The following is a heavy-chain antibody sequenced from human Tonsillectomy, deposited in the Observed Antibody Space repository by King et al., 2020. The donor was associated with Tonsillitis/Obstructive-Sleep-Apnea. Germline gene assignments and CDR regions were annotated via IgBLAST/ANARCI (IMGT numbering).Heavy chain of an antibody. CDR2: INHGGST. CDR1: GGSFRGYY. V-gene: IGHV4-34*01. CDR3: ARELVVPSARGDGFDI. Sequence: VQLQQWGAGLLKPSETLSLTCAVYGGSFRGYYWSWIRQPPGKGLEWSGDINHGGSTNYNPSLKSRATISLDTSTNQFSLKLISVTAADTAVYYCARELVVPSARGDGFDIWGQGTMVTVSS. D-gene: IGHD3-22*01. J-gene: IGHJ3*02.